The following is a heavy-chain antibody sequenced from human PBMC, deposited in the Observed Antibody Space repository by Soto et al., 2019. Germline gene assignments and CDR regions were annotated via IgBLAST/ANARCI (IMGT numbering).Heavy chain of an antibody. J-gene: IGHJ5*02. CDR1: GGSVSSGSYY. CDR2: IYYSGST. V-gene: IGHV4-61*01. CDR3: ARGSLRYPPWWFDP. Sequence: PSETLSLTCTVSGGSVSSGSYYWSWIRQPPGKGLEWIGYIYYSGSTNYNPSLKSRVTISVDTSKNQFSLKLSSVTAADTAVYYCARGSLRYPPWWFDPWGQGTLVTVSS. D-gene: IGHD3-9*01.